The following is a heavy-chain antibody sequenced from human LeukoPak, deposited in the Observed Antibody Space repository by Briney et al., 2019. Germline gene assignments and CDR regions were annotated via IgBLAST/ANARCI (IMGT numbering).Heavy chain of an antibody. V-gene: IGHV1-69*01. CDR3: TKTLVPVEYYYYYYGMDV. Sequence: AASVKVSCKASGGTFSSYAISWVRQAPGQGLEWMGGIIPIFGTANYAQKFQGRVTITADESTSTAYMELSSLRSEDTAVYYCTKTLVPVEYYYYYYGMDVWGQGTTVTVSS. CDR1: GGTFSSYA. J-gene: IGHJ6*02. CDR2: IIPIFGTA. D-gene: IGHD6-13*01.